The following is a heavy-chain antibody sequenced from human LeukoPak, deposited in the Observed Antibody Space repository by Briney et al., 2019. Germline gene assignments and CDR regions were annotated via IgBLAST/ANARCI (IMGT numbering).Heavy chain of an antibody. D-gene: IGHD6-19*01. CDR1: GFTVSSNY. V-gene: IGHV3-53*01. CDR2: IYSGGST. J-gene: IGHJ5*02. Sequence: GGSLRLSCAASGFTVSSNYMSWVRQAPGKGLEWVSVIYSGGSTYYADSVKGRFTISRDNSKNTLYLQMNCLRAEDTAVYYCARMWQMSYSSGWLDDWGQGTLVTVSS. CDR3: ARMWQMSYSSGWLDD.